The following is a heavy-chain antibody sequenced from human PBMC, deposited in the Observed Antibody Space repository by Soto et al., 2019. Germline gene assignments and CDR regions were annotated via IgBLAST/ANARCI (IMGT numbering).Heavy chain of an antibody. CDR3: AKPPMSGYYNFDS. CDR1: GFTFSSYA. CDR2: ISGGGGHST. V-gene: IGHV3-23*01. J-gene: IGHJ4*02. Sequence: GGSLGLSCAASGFTFSSYAMNWVRQAPGKGLEWVSVISGGGGHSTDYADSVKGRFSISRDNSKNTLFLQMNGLRAEDTAVYYCAKPPMSGYYNFDSWGQGTLVTVSS. D-gene: IGHD3-3*01.